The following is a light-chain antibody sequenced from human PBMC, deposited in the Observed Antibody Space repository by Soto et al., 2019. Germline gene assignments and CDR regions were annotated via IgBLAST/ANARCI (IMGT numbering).Light chain of an antibody. CDR3: QHYNHWLWT. J-gene: IGKJ1*01. V-gene: IGKV3-15*01. Sequence: EIVLTQSPGTLSLSPGESATLSCRASQSVSSNYLAWYRHKPGQAPRLLIYGASTRATGIPARFSGSGSGTEFTLTISNLQSEDFAVYYCQHYNHWLWTFGQGTKVDIK. CDR2: GAS. CDR1: QSVSSN.